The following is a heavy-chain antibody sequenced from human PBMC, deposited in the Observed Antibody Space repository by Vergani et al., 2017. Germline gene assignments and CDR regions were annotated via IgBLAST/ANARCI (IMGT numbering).Heavy chain of an antibody. V-gene: IGHV4-30-4*08. J-gene: IGHJ6*02. CDR1: GGSISSGDYY. Sequence: QVQLQESGPGLVKPSQTLSLTCTVSGGSISSGDYYWSWIRQPPGKGLEWIGYIYYSGSTYYNPSLKSRVTISAETSKNQFYRKLSSVTAADTAVYYCAIEIDSPTYYYYGMDVWGQGSTVTVSS. CDR3: AIEIDSPTYYYYGMDV. CDR2: IYYSGST. D-gene: IGHD3-22*01.